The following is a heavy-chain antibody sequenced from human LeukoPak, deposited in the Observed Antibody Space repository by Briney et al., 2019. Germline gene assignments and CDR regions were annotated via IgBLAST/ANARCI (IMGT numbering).Heavy chain of an antibody. CDR3: ARTPKWFGERAFDI. CDR1: GGSISSYY. D-gene: IGHD3-10*01. Sequence: SETLSLTCTVSGGSISSYYWSWIRQPPGKGLEWIGYIYYSGSTNYNPSLKSRVTISVDTSKNQFSLKLSSVTAADTAVYYCARTPKWFGERAFDIWGQGTMVTVSS. CDR2: IYYSGST. J-gene: IGHJ3*02. V-gene: IGHV4-59*01.